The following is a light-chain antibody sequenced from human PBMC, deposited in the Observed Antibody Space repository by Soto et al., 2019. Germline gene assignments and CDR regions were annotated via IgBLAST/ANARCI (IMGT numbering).Light chain of an antibody. CDR3: QQSFSTPLT. CDR2: WAS. CDR1: QSVLYNSNNKNY. V-gene: IGKV4-1*01. Sequence: DIVMTQSPDSLVVSLGERATINCKSSQSVLYNSNNKNYLAWYQQKPGQPPKLLLYWASTRESGVPDRFSGSGSGTEFTLSISSLQAEDVAIYYCQQSFSTPLTFGGGTKVEIK. J-gene: IGKJ4*01.